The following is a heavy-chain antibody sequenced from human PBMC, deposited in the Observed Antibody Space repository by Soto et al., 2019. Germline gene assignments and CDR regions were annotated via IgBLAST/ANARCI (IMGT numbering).Heavy chain of an antibody. V-gene: IGHV4-39*01. CDR3: ATLAVAAFYYYGMDV. CDR1: GGSISSSSYY. J-gene: IGHJ6*02. Sequence: PSETLSLTCTVSGGSISSSSYYWGWIRQPPGKGLEWIGSNYYSGSTYYNPSLKSRVTISVDTSKNQFSLKLSSVTAADTAVYYCATLAVAAFYYYGMDVWGQGTTVTVSS. CDR2: NYYSGST. D-gene: IGHD6-19*01.